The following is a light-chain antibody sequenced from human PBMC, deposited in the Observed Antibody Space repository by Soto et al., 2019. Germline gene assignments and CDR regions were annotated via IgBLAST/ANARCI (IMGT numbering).Light chain of an antibody. V-gene: IGKV4-1*01. CDR3: QQYYITPLT. Sequence: DIVMSQSPDSLAVSLGERATINCKSSQSVFYSSNNKNYLAWYRQRPGQPPELLIYWASTRESGVPDRFSGSGSGTDFTLTISSLQAEYVAVYYCQQYYITPLTFGGGTKVEIK. CDR2: WAS. J-gene: IGKJ4*01. CDR1: QSVFYSSNNKNY.